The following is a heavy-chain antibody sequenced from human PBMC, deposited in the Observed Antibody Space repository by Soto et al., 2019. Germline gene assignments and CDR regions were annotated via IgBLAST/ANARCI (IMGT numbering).Heavy chain of an antibody. Sequence: GGSLRLSCAASGFTFSSYSMNWVRQAPGKGLEWVSYISSSSSTIYYADSVKGRFTISRDNAKNSLYLQMNSLRAEDTAVYYCARDVVPTVTTGLNLQVGGQGVLVTVS. J-gene: IGHJ1*01. CDR1: GFTFSSYS. CDR2: ISSSSSTI. CDR3: ARDVVPTVTTGLNLQV. D-gene: IGHD4-17*01. V-gene: IGHV3-48*01.